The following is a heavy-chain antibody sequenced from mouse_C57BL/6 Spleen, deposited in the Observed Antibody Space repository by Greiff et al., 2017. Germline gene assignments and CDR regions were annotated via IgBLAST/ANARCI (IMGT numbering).Heavy chain of an antibody. D-gene: IGHD1-1*01. CDR1: GYAFSSSW. CDR2: IYPGDGDT. J-gene: IGHJ4*01. V-gene: IGHV1-82*01. CDR3: AREAYYDGYYAMDY. Sequence: VKLQESGPELVKPGASVKISCKASGYAFSSSWMNWVKQRPGKGLEWIGRIYPGDGDTNYNGKFKGKATLTADKSSSTAYMQLSSLTSEDSAVYFCAREAYYDGYYAMDYWGQGTSVTVSS.